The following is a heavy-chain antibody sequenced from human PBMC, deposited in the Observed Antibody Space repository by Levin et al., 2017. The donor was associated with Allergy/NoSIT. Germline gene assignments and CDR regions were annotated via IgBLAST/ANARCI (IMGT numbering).Heavy chain of an antibody. CDR3: ARGAGPSYYYYYGMDV. CDR2: ISYDGSNK. V-gene: IGHV3-30*04. D-gene: IGHD6-25*01. CDR1: GFTFSSYA. J-gene: IGHJ6*02. Sequence: GGSLRLSCAASGFTFSSYAMHWVRQAPGKGLEWVAVISYDGSNKYYADSVKGRFTISRDNSKNTLYLQMNSLRAEDTAVYYCARGAGPSYYYYYGMDVWGQGTTVTVSS.